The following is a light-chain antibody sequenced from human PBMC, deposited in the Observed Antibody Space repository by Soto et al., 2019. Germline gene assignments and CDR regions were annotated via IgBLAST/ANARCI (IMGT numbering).Light chain of an antibody. J-gene: IGLJ2*01. CDR3: CSYAGSSGDVV. CDR2: EGS. V-gene: IGLV2-23*01. Sequence: QSDLTQPASVSGSPGQSITISCTGTSSDVGSYNLVSWYQQHPGKAPKLMIYEGSKRPSGVSNRFSGSKSGNTASLTISGLQAEDEADYYCCSYAGSSGDVVFGGGTKVTVL. CDR1: SSDVGSYNL.